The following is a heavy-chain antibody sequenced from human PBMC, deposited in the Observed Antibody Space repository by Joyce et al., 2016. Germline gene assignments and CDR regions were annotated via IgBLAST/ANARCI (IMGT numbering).Heavy chain of an antibody. CDR2: SMPICDRP. D-gene: IGHD4-17*01. CDR1: GNSFSIFA. Sequence: QAPLVQSGPEVKKPGSSVKVYCEASGNSFSIFAIHWGRQAPGQGLEWVGSSMPICDRPNYEPRVQERVAIIADKATSTVYMEINGLTSEDTAMYYCARSLDGDYGVGGQGTMVIVSS. V-gene: IGHV1-69*04. CDR3: ARSLDGDYGV. J-gene: IGHJ3*01.